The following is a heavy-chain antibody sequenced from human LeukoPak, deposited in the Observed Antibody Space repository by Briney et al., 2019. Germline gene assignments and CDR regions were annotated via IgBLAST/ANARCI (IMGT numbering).Heavy chain of an antibody. CDR2: FYYFGST. D-gene: IGHD1-1*01. CDR3: ARDGYNYGLDRFDY. V-gene: IGHV4-39*07. J-gene: IGHJ4*02. Sequence: SETLSLTCTVSSGSINSSGHYWGWVRQPPGTGLEWIGSFYYFGSTYYNPSLKSRVTISVDTSKNQFSLRLSSVTAADTAIYYCARDGYNYGLDRFDYWGQGTLVTVSS. CDR1: SGSINSSGHY.